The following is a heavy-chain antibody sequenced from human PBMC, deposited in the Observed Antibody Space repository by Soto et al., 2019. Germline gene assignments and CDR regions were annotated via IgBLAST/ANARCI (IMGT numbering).Heavy chain of an antibody. CDR3: ARNAGNGYDILTGYYKLSEYYFDY. CDR1: GFTFSSYW. CDR2: IKQDGSEK. J-gene: IGHJ4*02. Sequence: GGSLRLSCAASGFTFSSYWMSWVRQAPGKGLEWVANIKQDGSEKYYVDSVKGRFTISRDNAKNSLYLQMNSLRAEDTTVYYCARNAGNGYDILTGYYKLSEYYFDYWGQGTLVTVSS. D-gene: IGHD3-9*01. V-gene: IGHV3-7*01.